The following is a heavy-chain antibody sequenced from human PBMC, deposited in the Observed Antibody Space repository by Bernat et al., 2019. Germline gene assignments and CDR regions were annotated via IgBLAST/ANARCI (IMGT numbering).Heavy chain of an antibody. Sequence: EVQLVESGGVLVQPGGSLRLSCAASGFTFSSYSMNWVRQAPGKGLEWVSYITSTSSIIYYADSVKGRFTVSRDNAKNSLFLQMNSLRDEDTAVYYCAGGYGSSDRYYYMDVWGKGTTVTVSS. CDR1: GFTFSSYS. V-gene: IGHV3-48*02. CDR2: ITSTSSII. D-gene: IGHD6-13*01. CDR3: AGGYGSSDRYYYMDV. J-gene: IGHJ6*03.